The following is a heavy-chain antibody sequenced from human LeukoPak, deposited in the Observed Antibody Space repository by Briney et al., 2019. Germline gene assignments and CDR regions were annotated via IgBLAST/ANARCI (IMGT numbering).Heavy chain of an antibody. Sequence: APVKVSCKASGYTFTGYYMHWVRQAPGQGLEWMGWINPNSGGTNYAQKFQGRVTMTRDTSISTAYMELSRLRSDDAAVYYCARDQNYDSSGYYTPFDYWGQGTLVTVSS. CDR2: INPNSGGT. CDR3: ARDQNYDSSGYYTPFDY. V-gene: IGHV1-2*02. CDR1: GYTFTGYY. J-gene: IGHJ4*02. D-gene: IGHD3-22*01.